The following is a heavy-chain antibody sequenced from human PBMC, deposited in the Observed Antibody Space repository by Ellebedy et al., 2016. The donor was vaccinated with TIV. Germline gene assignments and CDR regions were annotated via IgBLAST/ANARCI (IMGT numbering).Heavy chain of an antibody. CDR3: ARDHGYHYDY. Sequence: GESLKISCAASGLTFSSHSMHWVRQAPGKGLEWVSSISSSSTYIHYADSVKGRFTIYRDNAKNSLYLQMNTVRAEDTAMYYCARDHGYHYDYWGQGTPVTVSS. D-gene: IGHD1-1*01. CDR1: GLTFSSHS. V-gene: IGHV3-21*01. J-gene: IGHJ4*02. CDR2: ISSSSTYI.